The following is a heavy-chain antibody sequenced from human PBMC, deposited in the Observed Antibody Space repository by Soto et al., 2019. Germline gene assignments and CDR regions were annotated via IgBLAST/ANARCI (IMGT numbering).Heavy chain of an antibody. Sequence: AETLSLTCTVSGGSVSSGSYYWSWIRQPPGKGLEWIGYIYYSGSTNYNPSLKSRVTISVDTSKNQFSLKLSSVTAADTAVYYCARSIAAAGTALMDVWGQGTTVTVSS. CDR2: IYYSGST. D-gene: IGHD6-13*01. J-gene: IGHJ6*02. CDR1: GGSVSSGSYY. CDR3: ARSIAAAGTALMDV. V-gene: IGHV4-61*01.